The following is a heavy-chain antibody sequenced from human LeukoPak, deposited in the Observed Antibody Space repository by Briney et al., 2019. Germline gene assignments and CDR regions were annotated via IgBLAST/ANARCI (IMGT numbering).Heavy chain of an antibody. J-gene: IGHJ4*01. D-gene: IGHD2-8*01. Sequence: WETLSLTCTVSGGSISSYYWSWIRQPPGKGLEWIGYIFYSGSSNYNPSLKSRVTKSSDTSENQFSLKLSSVPAADSDVYYCARWSGYALDWGQGTLVTVSS. V-gene: IGHV4-59*01. CDR3: ARWSGYALD. CDR2: IFYSGSS. CDR1: GGSISSYY.